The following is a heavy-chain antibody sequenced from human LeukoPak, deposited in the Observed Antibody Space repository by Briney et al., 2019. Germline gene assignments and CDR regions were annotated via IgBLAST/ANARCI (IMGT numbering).Heavy chain of an antibody. CDR1: GYSFTSYW. V-gene: IGHV5-51*01. D-gene: IGHD2-8*01. CDR2: IYPGDSDT. J-gene: IGHJ4*02. CDR3: ARPVHCTNGVCSLDY. Sequence: PGESLKISCKGSGYSFTSYWIGWVRQMPGKGLEWMGIIYPGDSDTRYSPSFQGQVTISADKSISTAYLQWSSLKASDTAMYYCARPVHCTNGVCSLDYWGQGTLVTVSS.